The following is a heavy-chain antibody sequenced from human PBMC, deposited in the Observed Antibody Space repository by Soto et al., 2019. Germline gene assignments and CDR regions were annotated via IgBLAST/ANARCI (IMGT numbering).Heavy chain of an antibody. CDR1: GGTFSSYA. Sequence: QVQLVQSGAEVKKPGSSVKVSCKASGGTFSSYAISWVRQAPGQGLEWMGGIIPIFGTANYAQKFQGRVTITADESTSTADMELSSLRSEDTAVYYCARHLCGGDCYLNPIEVGTQYFQHWGQGTLVTVSS. CDR3: ARHLCGGDCYLNPIEVGTQYFQH. D-gene: IGHD2-21*02. V-gene: IGHV1-69*01. CDR2: IIPIFGTA. J-gene: IGHJ1*01.